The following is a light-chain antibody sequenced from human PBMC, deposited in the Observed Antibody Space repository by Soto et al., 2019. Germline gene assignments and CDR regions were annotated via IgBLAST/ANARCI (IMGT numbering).Light chain of an antibody. Sequence: LQITQSPSSLSASLGARVTITFRGSQSISSYLNWYQQKPGKAPKLLIYAASSLQSGVPSRFSGSRSGTDFTLTISSLQPEDFATYYCQQSYTTPRTFGQGTQVDIK. CDR2: AAS. J-gene: IGKJ1*01. CDR3: QQSYTTPRT. V-gene: IGKV1-39*01. CDR1: QSISSY.